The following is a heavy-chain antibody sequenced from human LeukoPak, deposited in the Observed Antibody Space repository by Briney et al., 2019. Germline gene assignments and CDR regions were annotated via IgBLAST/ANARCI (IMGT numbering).Heavy chain of an antibody. CDR2: IQNSVTSY. CDR1: GGSISSYY. V-gene: IGHV4-59*01. CDR3: VRSPQLDP. J-gene: IGHJ5*02. Sequence: SETLSLTCTVSGGSISSYYWSWVRQPPGKGLGWIGYIQNSVTSYTDNPSLQSRVTISVDTSKNQFSLQVTSVTAADTAVYYCVRSPQLDPWGPGILVTVSS.